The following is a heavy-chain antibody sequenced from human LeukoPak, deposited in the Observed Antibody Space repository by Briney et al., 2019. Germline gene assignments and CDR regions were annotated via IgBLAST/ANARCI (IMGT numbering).Heavy chain of an antibody. Sequence: SETLSLTCTVSGGSISSSSYYWGWIRQPPGKGLEWIGSIYYSGSTYYNPSLKSRVTISVDTSKNQFSLKLGSVTAADTAVYYCAREGVRQWLVLGWFDPWGQGTLVTVSS. D-gene: IGHD6-19*01. CDR3: AREGVRQWLVLGWFDP. J-gene: IGHJ5*02. V-gene: IGHV4-39*07. CDR1: GGSISSSSYY. CDR2: IYYSGST.